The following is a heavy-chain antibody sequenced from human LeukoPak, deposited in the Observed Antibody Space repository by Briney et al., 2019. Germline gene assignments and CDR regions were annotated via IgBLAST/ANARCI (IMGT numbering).Heavy chain of an antibody. CDR1: GGTFSSYA. D-gene: IGHD3-3*01. CDR2: IIPIFGTA. V-gene: IGHV1-69*05. Sequence: ASVKVSCKASGGTFSSYAISWVRQAPGQGLEWMGGIIPIFGTANYAQKFQGRVTMTTDTSTSTAYMELRSLRSDDTAVYYCAREYYDDAFDIWGQGTMVTVSS. J-gene: IGHJ3*02. CDR3: AREYYDDAFDI.